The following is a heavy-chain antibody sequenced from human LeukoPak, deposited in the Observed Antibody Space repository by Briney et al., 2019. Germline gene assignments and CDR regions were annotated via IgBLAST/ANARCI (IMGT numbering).Heavy chain of an antibody. D-gene: IGHD3-3*01. J-gene: IGHJ3*02. CDR1: GGSFSGYY. CDR2: INHSGST. CDR3: ARDRRTTIFGVVIRVNAFDI. V-gene: IGHV4-34*01. Sequence: SETLSLTCAVYGGSFSGYYWSRIRQPPGKGLEWIGEINHSGSTNYNPSLKSRVTISVDTSKNQFSLKLSSVTAADTAVYYCARDRRTTIFGVVIRVNAFDIWGQGTMVTVSS.